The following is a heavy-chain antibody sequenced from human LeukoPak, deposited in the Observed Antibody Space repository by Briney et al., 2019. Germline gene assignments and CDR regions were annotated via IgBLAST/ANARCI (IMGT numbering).Heavy chain of an antibody. J-gene: IGHJ5*02. CDR2: MNPNSGNT. V-gene: IGHV1-8*01. CDR3: ARGVGGYSYGLGAYWFDP. CDR1: GYTFTSYD. D-gene: IGHD5-18*01. Sequence: GASVKVSCKASGYTFTSYDTNWVRQATGQGLEWMGWMNPNSGNTGYAQKFQGRVTMTRNTSISTAYMELSSLRSEDTAVYYCARGVGGYSYGLGAYWFDPWGQGTLVTVSS.